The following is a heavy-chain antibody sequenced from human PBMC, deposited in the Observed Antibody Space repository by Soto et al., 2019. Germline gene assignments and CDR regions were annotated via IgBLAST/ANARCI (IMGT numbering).Heavy chain of an antibody. J-gene: IGHJ6*02. Sequence: SQTLSLTCAISGDSVSSNSAAWNWIRQSPSRGLEWLGRTCYRSKWYNDYAVSVKSRITINPDTSKNQFSLQLNSVTPEDTAVYYCARDLDKIGGATAYYGMDVWGQGTTVTVS. CDR2: TCYRSKWYN. V-gene: IGHV6-1*01. CDR3: ARDLDKIGGATAYYGMDV. CDR1: GDSVSSNSAA. D-gene: IGHD3-3*01.